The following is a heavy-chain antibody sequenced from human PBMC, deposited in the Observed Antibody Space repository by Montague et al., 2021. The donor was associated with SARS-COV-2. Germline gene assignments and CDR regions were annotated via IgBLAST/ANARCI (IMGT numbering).Heavy chain of an antibody. Sequence: SRRLSCAASGFTFSDYYMSWIRQAPGKGLEWVSYISSSSSYTNYADSVMGRFTISRDNAESSLYLQMNSLRAEDTAVYYCAPAVPVADDSWGQGTLVTVSS. V-gene: IGHV3-11*06. CDR3: APAVPVADDS. D-gene: IGHD2-2*01. CDR1: GFTFSDYY. J-gene: IGHJ5*02. CDR2: ISSSSSYT.